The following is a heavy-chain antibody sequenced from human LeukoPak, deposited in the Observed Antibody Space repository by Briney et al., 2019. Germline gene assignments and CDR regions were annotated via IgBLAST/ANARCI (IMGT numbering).Heavy chain of an antibody. CDR1: GFTFSSYS. D-gene: IGHD2-15*01. CDR3: TRDRTDVVAAPINWSDP. V-gene: IGHV3-21*01. J-gene: IGHJ5*02. Sequence: GGSLRLSCAASGFTFSSYSMNWVRQAPGKGLEWVSSISSSSSYIYYADSVKGRFTISRDNAKNSLYLQMNSLRAEDTAVYYCTRDRTDVVAAPINWSDPWGQGTLVTVSS. CDR2: ISSSSSYI.